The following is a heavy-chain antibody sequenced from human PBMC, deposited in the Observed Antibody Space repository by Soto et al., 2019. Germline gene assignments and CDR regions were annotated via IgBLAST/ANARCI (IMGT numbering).Heavy chain of an antibody. CDR2: FIPIFVSA. CDR3: ARDVSSDTTGFRGYDL. D-gene: IGHD3-10*01. J-gene: IGHJ4*02. V-gene: IGHV1-69*01. Sequence: QLHLVQSGAEVKKAGSSVKVSCKASGGTVSSYAITWVRQAPGKGLEWMGVFIPIFVSAHYAPKFQGRITITADESTSTAYMELSDPTSEDTAIYYCARDVSSDTTGFRGYDLWGQGTQVTVSS. CDR1: GGTVSSYA.